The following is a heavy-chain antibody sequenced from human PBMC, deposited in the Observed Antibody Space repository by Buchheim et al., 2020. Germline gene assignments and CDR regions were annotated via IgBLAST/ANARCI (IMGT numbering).Heavy chain of an antibody. V-gene: IGHV3-23*01. CDR3: AKVPRRSRLFGYSYGWGWFDP. CDR2: ISGSGGST. J-gene: IGHJ5*02. Sequence: EVQLLESGGGLVQPGGSLRLSCAASGFTFSSYAMSWVRQAPGKGLEWVSAISGSGGSTYYADSVKGRFTISRDNSKNTLYLQMNSLRAEDTAVYYCAKVPRRSRLFGYSYGWGWFDPWGQGTL. CDR1: GFTFSSYA. D-gene: IGHD5-18*01.